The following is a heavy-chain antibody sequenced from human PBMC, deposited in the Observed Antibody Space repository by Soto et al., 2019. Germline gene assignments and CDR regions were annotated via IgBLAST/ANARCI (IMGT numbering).Heavy chain of an antibody. CDR1: GFIFSMYS. V-gene: IGHV3-7*04. CDR2: IPQDGVDG. J-gene: IGHJ4*02. D-gene: IGHD3-22*01. CDR3: ARAPFTIYDTSGYYDY. Sequence: GGSLRLSCGVSGFIFSMYSMSWVRQTPGKGLEWVAKIPQDGVDGHYADSVKGRFTISRDNSKNTVYLQMNSLRAEDTAVYYCARAPFTIYDTSGYYDYWGQGTLVTVSS.